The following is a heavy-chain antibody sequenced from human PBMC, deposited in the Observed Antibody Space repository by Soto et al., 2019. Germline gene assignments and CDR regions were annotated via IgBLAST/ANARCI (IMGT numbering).Heavy chain of an antibody. Sequence: TGGSLRLSCAASGFTFSSYWMHWVRQAPGKGLVWVSRMNEDGGTTDYADSVKGRFTISRDNAKSTLYLQMNSLRVEDTAVYYCASDLSGRADVWGQGTTVTVSS. J-gene: IGHJ6*02. V-gene: IGHV3-74*01. CDR2: MNEDGGTT. CDR1: GFTFSSYW. D-gene: IGHD3-10*01. CDR3: ASDLSGRADV.